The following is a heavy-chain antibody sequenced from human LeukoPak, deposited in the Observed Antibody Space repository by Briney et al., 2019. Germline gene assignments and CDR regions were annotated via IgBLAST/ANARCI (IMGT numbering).Heavy chain of an antibody. CDR2: LSWNSGSI. D-gene: IGHD3-3*01. CDR3: AKDKRSGRYYCYTGMAV. CDR1: GFPFDDYA. Sequence: GRSLGLSCAAPGFPFDDYAMDWVRPAPGKGLEWVSGLSWNSGSIGYADSVKGRFTTSRDNAKNPLYLQMNSLRAEDTALYYCAKDKRSGRYYCYTGMAVWGQGTTVTVSS. V-gene: IGHV3-9*01. J-gene: IGHJ6*02.